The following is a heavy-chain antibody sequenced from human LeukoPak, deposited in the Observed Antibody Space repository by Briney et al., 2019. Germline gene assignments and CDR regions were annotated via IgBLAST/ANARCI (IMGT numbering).Heavy chain of an antibody. V-gene: IGHV4-59*01. J-gene: IGHJ5*02. CDR3: ARLGSNNWFDP. CDR2: ISYSGRT. CDR1: GGSISSYY. Sequence: SETLSLXCTVSGGSISSYYCSWIRQPPGKGLEWIGYISYSGRTNYNPSLKSRVTVSVDTSKNQFSLKLSSVTAADTAVSYCARLGSNNWFDPWGQGTLVTVSS.